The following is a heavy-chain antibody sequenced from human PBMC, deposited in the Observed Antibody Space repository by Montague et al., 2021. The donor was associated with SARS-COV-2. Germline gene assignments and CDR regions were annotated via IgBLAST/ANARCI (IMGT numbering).Heavy chain of an antibody. CDR1: GDXVSSKSVA. Sequence: CAISGDXVSSKSVAWNWIRQSPSRGLEWLGRTYCRSKWDSDYAEXVKRRLVITPDTSKNQVSLQLNSVIPEDTAVYFCASSGITLTGLDAFDIWGQGTMVTVSS. V-gene: IGHV6-1*01. D-gene: IGHD3-9*01. J-gene: IGHJ3*02. CDR2: TYCRSKWDS. CDR3: ASSGITLTGLDAFDI.